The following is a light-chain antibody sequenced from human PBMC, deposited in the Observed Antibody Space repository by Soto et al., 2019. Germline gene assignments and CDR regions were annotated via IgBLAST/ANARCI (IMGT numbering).Light chain of an antibody. CDR3: SSYTTSNTRQIV. V-gene: IGLV2-14*03. CDR2: DVS. CDR1: SNDVCGYNY. Sequence: QSALTQPASVSGSPGQSITISCTGTSNDVCGYNYVSWYQHHPGKAPKLMIFDVSNRPSGVSNRFSGSKSGNTASLTISGLQPEDEADYYCSSYTTSNTRQIVFGTGTKVTVL. J-gene: IGLJ1*01.